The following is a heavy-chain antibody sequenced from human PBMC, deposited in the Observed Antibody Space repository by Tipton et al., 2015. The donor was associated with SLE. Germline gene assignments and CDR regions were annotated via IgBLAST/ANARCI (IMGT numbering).Heavy chain of an antibody. D-gene: IGHD5-18*01. Sequence: TLSLTCTVSGGSISSSSYYWGWIRQPPGKGLEWIGSIYYSGSTNYNPSLKSRVTISVDTSKNQFSLKLSSVTAADTAVYYCARSEWGYSCALDYWGQGTLVTVSS. CDR2: IYYSGST. CDR3: ARSEWGYSCALDY. J-gene: IGHJ4*02. V-gene: IGHV4-39*07. CDR1: GGSISSSSYY.